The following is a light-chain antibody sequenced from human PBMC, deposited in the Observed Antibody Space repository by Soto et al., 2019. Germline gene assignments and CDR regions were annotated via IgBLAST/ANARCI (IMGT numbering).Light chain of an antibody. Sequence: EIVLTQSPGTLPLSPGERATLSCRASQSVNSDYLGWFQQKPGQAPRLLIYGASTRATGIPDRFSGSGSGTDFTLTISRLEPEDFAVYYCHHYGGSPITFGQGTRLEIK. J-gene: IGKJ5*01. CDR1: QSVNSDY. CDR2: GAS. V-gene: IGKV3-20*01. CDR3: HHYGGSPIT.